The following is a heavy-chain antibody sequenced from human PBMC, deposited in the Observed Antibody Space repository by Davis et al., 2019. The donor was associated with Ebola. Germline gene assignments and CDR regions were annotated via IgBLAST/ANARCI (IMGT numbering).Heavy chain of an antibody. CDR1: GLSSTSQW. V-gene: IGHV3-7*03. D-gene: IGHD3-9*01. CDR2: IKNDGSEK. J-gene: IGHJ4*02. Sequence: PGGSLRLSCAASGLSSTSQWMSWVRQAPGKGLEWVANIKNDGSEKYYVDSVKGRFTISRDNAENSLFLQMNSLRAEDTAVYFCARNFGWNCFDYWGQGTLVTVSS. CDR3: ARNFGWNCFDY.